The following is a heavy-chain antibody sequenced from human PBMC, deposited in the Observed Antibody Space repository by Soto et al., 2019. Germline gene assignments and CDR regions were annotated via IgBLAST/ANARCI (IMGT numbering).Heavy chain of an antibody. CDR3: ARYDMVRGVREGNWFDP. CDR1: GYTFTSYG. Sequence: RASVKVSCKASGYTFTSYGISWVRQAPGQGLEWMGWISAYNGNTNYAQKLQGRVTMTTDTSTSTAYMELRSLRSDDTAVYYCARYDMVRGVREGNWFDPWGQGTLVTVSS. CDR2: ISAYNGNT. J-gene: IGHJ5*02. D-gene: IGHD3-10*01. V-gene: IGHV1-18*01.